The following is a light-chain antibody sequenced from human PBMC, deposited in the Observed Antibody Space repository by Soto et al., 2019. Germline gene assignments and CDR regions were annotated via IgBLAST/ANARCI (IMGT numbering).Light chain of an antibody. CDR1: SSDVGGYNY. J-gene: IGLJ2*01. Sequence: QSVLTQPPSASGSPGQSVTISCTGTSSDVGGYNYVSWYQKHPGKAPKLMIYEVSKRPSGVPDRFSGSKSGNTASLTVSALQTEDESDYYCSSYSGSNNFVFGGGTKLTVL. V-gene: IGLV2-8*01. CDR3: SSYSGSNNFV. CDR2: EVS.